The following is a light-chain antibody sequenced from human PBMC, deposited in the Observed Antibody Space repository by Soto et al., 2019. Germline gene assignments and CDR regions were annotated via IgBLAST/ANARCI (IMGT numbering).Light chain of an antibody. Sequence: ETVMTQSPATLSVSPGERATLSCRASQSVFSSLAWYQHKPGQAPRLLIYGAATRATGIPARFSGSGSGTEFTLTISSLRSDDIAVYYCQQYHNWPAFGQGTKVDIK. CDR1: QSVFSS. CDR3: QQYHNWPA. CDR2: GAA. J-gene: IGKJ1*01. V-gene: IGKV3-15*01.